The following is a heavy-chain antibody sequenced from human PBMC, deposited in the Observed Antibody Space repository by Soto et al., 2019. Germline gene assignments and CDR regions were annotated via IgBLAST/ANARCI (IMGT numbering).Heavy chain of an antibody. J-gene: IGHJ5*02. Sequence: ASVKVSCKASGYTFTSYGISWVRQAPGQGLEWMGWISAYNGNTNYAQKLQGRVTMTTDTSTSTAYMELRSLRSDDTAVYYCARDRIQLWFRNWFDPWGQGTLVTVSS. V-gene: IGHV1-18*01. CDR1: GYTFTSYG. D-gene: IGHD5-18*01. CDR3: ARDRIQLWFRNWFDP. CDR2: ISAYNGNT.